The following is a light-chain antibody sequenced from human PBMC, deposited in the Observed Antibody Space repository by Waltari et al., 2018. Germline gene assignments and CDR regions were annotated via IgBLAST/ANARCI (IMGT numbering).Light chain of an antibody. J-gene: IGLJ1*01. Sequence: QSALTQPASVSGSPGQSITISCTGTSSDVGAYDFVSWYQQHPGKAPKLLIYAVTSRPSGISDHSSGSTSCNTASLTISGLQTEDEADYYCSSYTSSSTYVFGTGTKVTVL. CDR3: SSYTSSSTYV. V-gene: IGLV2-14*03. CDR1: SSDVGAYDF. CDR2: AVT.